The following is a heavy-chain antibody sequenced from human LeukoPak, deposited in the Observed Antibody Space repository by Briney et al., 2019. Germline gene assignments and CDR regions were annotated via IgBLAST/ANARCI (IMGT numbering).Heavy chain of an antibody. CDR2: ISWNSGSI. V-gene: IGHV3-9*01. D-gene: IGHD1-26*01. J-gene: IGHJ1*01. CDR3: AKDILRGSYPKYFQH. CDR1: GFTFDDYA. Sequence: PGRSLRLSCAASGFTFDDYAMHWVRQAPGKGLEWVSGISWNSGSIGYADSVKGRFTISRDNAKNSLYLQMNSLRAEDTALYYCAKDILRGSYPKYFQHWGQGTLVTVSS.